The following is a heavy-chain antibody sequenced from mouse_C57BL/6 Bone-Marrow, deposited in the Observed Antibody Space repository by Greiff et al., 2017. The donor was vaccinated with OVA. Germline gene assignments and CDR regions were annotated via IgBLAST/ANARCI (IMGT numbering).Heavy chain of an antibody. CDR3: AEDYGSDYFDY. Sequence: QVQLQQSDAELVKPGASVKISCKASGYTFTDYSIHWMKQRPEQGLEWIGYIYPRDGSTKYNEKFKGKATLTADKSSSTAYMQLNSLTAEDSAVYFCAEDYGSDYFDYWGQGTTLTVSS. CDR1: GYTFTDYS. V-gene: IGHV1-78*01. D-gene: IGHD1-1*01. CDR2: IYPRDGST. J-gene: IGHJ2*01.